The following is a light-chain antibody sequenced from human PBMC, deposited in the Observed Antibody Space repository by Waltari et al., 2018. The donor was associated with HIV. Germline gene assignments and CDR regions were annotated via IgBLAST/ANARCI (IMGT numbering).Light chain of an antibody. J-gene: IGLJ1*01. CDR3: SSYTSTSTGV. Sequence: SALTHPASVSGSPGQSITISCTGTSSDVGGYNYVSWYQQHPGKAPKFMIYEVSNRPSGVSKRFSGSKSGNTASLTISGLQAEDEADYYCSSYTSTSTGVFGTGTKVTVL. CDR2: EVS. CDR1: SSDVGGYNY. V-gene: IGLV2-14*01.